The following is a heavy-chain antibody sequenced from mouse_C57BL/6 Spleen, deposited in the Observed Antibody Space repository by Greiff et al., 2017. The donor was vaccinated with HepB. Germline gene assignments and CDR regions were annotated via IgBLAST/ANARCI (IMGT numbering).Heavy chain of an antibody. J-gene: IGHJ1*03. D-gene: IGHD1-1*01. Sequence: VQLKQSGPELVKPGASVKISCKASGYSFTDYNMNWVKQSNGKSLEWIGVINTNYGTTSYNQKFKGKATLTVDQSSSTAYMQLNSLTSEDSAVYYCATGSSYLYWYFDVWGTGTTVTVSS. CDR3: ATGSSYLYWYFDV. CDR2: INTNYGTT. CDR1: GYSFTDYN. V-gene: IGHV1-39*01.